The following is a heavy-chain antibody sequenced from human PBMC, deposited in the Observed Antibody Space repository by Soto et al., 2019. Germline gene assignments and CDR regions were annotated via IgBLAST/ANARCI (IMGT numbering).Heavy chain of an antibody. J-gene: IGHJ5*02. CDR3: ARARVLGGNWCDP. CDR1: GYSFTSYD. V-gene: IGHV1-8*01. CDR2: MNPSSGNT. Sequence: QVQLVQSGAEVKKLGASVKVSCKASGYSFTSYDINWVRQAPGQGLEWMGWMNPSSGNTGYAQKFQGRVTMTRNTSITTAYMELSSLKSEDTAVYYCARARVLGGNWCDPWGQGTLVIVSS. D-gene: IGHD3-10*01.